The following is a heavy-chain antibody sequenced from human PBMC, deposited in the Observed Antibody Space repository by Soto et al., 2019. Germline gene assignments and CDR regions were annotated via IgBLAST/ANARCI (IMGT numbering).Heavy chain of an antibody. CDR1: GGSISSSSYY. D-gene: IGHD2-21*02. CDR3: ARRGVHCGGDCYYDY. CDR2: IYYSGST. J-gene: IGHJ4*02. V-gene: IGHV4-39*01. Sequence: QLQLQESGPGLVKPSETLSLTCTVSGGSISSSSYYWGWIRQPPGKGLEWIGSIYYSGSTYYNPSLKSRVTISVDTSKNQFSLKLSSVTAADTAVYYCARRGVHCGGDCYYDYWGQGTLVTVSS.